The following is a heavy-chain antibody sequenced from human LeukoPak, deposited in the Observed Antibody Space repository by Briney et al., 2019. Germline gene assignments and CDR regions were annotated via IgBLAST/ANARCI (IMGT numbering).Heavy chain of an antibody. CDR3: AGRYCSGGSCHYYYGMDA. CDR1: GGTFSSYA. CDR2: IIPIFGTA. D-gene: IGHD2-15*01. Sequence: ASVKVSCKASGGTFSSYAISWVRQAPGQGLEWMGGIIPIFGTANYAQKFQGRVTITADESTSTAYMELSSLRSEDTAVYYCAGRYCSGGSCHYYYGMDAWGQGTTVTVSS. V-gene: IGHV1-69*13. J-gene: IGHJ6*02.